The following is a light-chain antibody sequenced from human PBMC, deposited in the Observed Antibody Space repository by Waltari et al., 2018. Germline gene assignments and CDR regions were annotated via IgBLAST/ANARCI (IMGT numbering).Light chain of an antibody. CDR2: AAS. V-gene: IGKV1-16*02. Sequence: DIQMTQSPSSLSASIGDRVTITCRASEGIRNYVAWFQQKPGKAPKSLIYAASTLHRGVPSKFTGSGFETDFTLTITSLQPDDFATYYCQQYNQYPHTFGQGTRLV. J-gene: IGKJ2*01. CDR1: EGIRNY. CDR3: QQYNQYPHT.